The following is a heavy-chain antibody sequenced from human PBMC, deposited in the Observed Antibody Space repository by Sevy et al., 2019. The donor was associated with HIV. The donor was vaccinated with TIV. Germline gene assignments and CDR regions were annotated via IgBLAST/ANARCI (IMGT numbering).Heavy chain of an antibody. V-gene: IGHV3-74*01. J-gene: IGHJ5*02. CDR3: ARERRITMVQGVIFRADWFDP. CDR1: GFTFSSYW. CDR2: INSDGSST. Sequence: GGSLRLSCAASGFTFSSYWMHWVRQAPGKGLVWVSRINSDGSSTSYADSVKGRFTIPRDNAKNTLYLQMNSLRAEDTAVYYCARERRITMVQGVIFRADWFDPWGQGTLVTVSS. D-gene: IGHD3-10*01.